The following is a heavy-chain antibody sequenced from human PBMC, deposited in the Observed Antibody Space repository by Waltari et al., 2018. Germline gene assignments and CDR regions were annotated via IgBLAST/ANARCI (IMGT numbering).Heavy chain of an antibody. CDR2: ISSRSMYI. CDR3: ARAPPFIAAAGTVCDY. Sequence: EVQLVESGGGLVKPGGSLRLSCAASGVTFSSYSMNWVRQAPGKGLEWVSSISSRSMYIYYAASVKGRFTISRDNAKNSLYLQMNSLGAEDTAVYYCARAPPFIAAAGTVCDYWGQGTLVTVSS. D-gene: IGHD6-13*01. V-gene: IGHV3-21*01. CDR1: GVTFSSYS. J-gene: IGHJ4*02.